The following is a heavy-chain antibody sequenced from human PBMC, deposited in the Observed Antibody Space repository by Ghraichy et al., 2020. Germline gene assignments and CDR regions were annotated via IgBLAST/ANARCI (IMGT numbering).Heavy chain of an antibody. V-gene: IGHV1-8*03. CDR2: MNPNSGNT. D-gene: IGHD3-10*01. J-gene: IGHJ5*02. Sequence: ASVKVSCKASGYTFTSYDINWVRQATGQGLEWMGWMNPNSGNTGYAQKFQGRVTITRNTSISTAYMELSSLRSEDTAVYYCARSGLITMVRERWGVRYNWFDPWGQGTLVTVSS. CDR1: GYTFTSYD. CDR3: ARSGLITMVRERWGVRYNWFDP.